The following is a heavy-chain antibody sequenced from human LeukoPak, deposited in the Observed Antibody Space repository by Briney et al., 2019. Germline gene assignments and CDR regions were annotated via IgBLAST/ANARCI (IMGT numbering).Heavy chain of an antibody. D-gene: IGHD6-13*01. J-gene: IGHJ4*02. V-gene: IGHV4-38-2*02. CDR1: GYSISSGYY. Sequence: SETLSLTCTVSGYSISSGYYWGWIRQPPGKGLEWIGSIYHSGSTYYNPSLKSRVTISVDTSKNQFSLKLSSVTAADTAVYYCARKLIRGQHYYFDYWGQGTLVTVSS. CDR3: ARKLIRGQHYYFDY. CDR2: IYHSGST.